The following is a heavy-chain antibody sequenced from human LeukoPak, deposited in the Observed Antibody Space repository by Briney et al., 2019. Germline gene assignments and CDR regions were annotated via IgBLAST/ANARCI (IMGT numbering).Heavy chain of an antibody. CDR3: ARRYVCTWVMDV. V-gene: IGHV4-4*07. CDR1: GGSIRSYY. CDR2: IFDSVST. D-gene: IGHD1-14*01. J-gene: IGHJ6*02. Sequence: SETLSLTCTVSGGSIRSYYWGWIRQPAGKGLEWIGHIFDSVSTNYNPSLNSRVTMSADTSKNQFSLKLSSVTAADTAVYYCARRYVCTWVMDVWGQGTTVTVSS.